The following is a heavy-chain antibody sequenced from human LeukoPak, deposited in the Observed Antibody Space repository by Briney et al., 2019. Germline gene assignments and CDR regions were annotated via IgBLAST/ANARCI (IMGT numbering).Heavy chain of an antibody. CDR1: GYTFTDYY. Sequence: GASVKVSCRASGYTFTDYYMHWVRQAPGQGLEWMGWLNPNTLVTNYAQHFQGRVSMTWDTSISTGYMDLHSLTSDDTAVYYCARKDGGRDGMDVWGQGTTVTASS. CDR3: ARKDGGRDGMDV. V-gene: IGHV1-2*02. J-gene: IGHJ6*02. D-gene: IGHD2-15*01. CDR2: LNPNTLVT.